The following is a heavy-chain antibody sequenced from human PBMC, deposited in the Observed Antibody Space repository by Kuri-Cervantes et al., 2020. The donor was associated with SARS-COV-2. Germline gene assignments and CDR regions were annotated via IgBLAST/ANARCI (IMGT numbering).Heavy chain of an antibody. CDR1: GGSFSGYY. CDR2: INHSGST. J-gene: IGHJ6*02. CDR3: SRPYYGMDV. V-gene: IGHV4-34*01. Sequence: SETLSLTCAVYGGSFSGYYWSWIRQPPGKGLEWIGEINHSGSTSYNPSLKSRVTISVDTSKNQFSLKLSSVTAADTAVYYCSRPYYGMDVWGQGTTVTVSS.